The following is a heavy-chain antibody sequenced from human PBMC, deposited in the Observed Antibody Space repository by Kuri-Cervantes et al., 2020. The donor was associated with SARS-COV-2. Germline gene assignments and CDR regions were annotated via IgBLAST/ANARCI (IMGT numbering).Heavy chain of an antibody. V-gene: IGHV4-34*01. J-gene: IGHJ4*02. CDR3: ARAMVRGVISDY. Sequence: SETLSPTCAVYGGSFSVYYWSWIRQPPGKGLEWIGEINNSGSTYYNPSLKSRFTISVDTSKNQFSLRLSSVTAAATHVYYCARAMVRGVISDYWGQGTLVTVSS. CDR1: GGSFSVYY. CDR2: INNSGST. D-gene: IGHD3-10*01.